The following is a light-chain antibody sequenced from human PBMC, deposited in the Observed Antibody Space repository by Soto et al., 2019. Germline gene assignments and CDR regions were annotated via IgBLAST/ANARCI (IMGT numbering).Light chain of an antibody. CDR1: SSDVGGFQY. Sequence: QSALTQPASVSGSPGQSITISCTGTSSDVGGFQYVSWYQQHPGKAPKLMIYDVSNRPSGISNRFSGSKSGNTASLTISGLQAEDEADHYCGSYTSSGTPYVFGTGTKLTVL. V-gene: IGLV2-14*01. CDR2: DVS. J-gene: IGLJ1*01. CDR3: GSYTSSGTPYV.